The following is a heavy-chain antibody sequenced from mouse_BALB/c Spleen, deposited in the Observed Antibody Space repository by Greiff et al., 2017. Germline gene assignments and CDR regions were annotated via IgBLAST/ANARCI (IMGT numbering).Heavy chain of an antibody. CDR3: TRGYGKYGPLYYFDY. Sequence: EVKLVESGGGLVKPGGSLKLSCAASGFTFSSYTMSWVRQTPEKRLEWVATISSGGSYTYYPDSVKGRFTISRDNAKNTLYLQMSSLKSEDTAMYYCTRGYGKYGPLYYFDYWGQGTTLTVSS. J-gene: IGHJ2*01. D-gene: IGHD2-1*01. CDR1: GFTFSSYT. CDR2: ISSGGSYT. V-gene: IGHV5-6-4*01.